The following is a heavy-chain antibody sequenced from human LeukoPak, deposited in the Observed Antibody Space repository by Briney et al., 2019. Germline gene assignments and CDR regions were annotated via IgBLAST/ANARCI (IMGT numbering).Heavy chain of an antibody. J-gene: IGHJ1*01. Sequence: GGSLRFSCAASGFTFSSYAMSWVRQAPGMGLEWVSLISGSGGSTYYADSVKGRFTISRDNSKNTLYLQMNSLRAEDTAVYYCAKMRWPEYFQHWGQGTLVTVSS. CDR3: AKMRWPEYFQH. V-gene: IGHV3-23*01. D-gene: IGHD2-15*01. CDR2: ISGSGGST. CDR1: GFTFSSYA.